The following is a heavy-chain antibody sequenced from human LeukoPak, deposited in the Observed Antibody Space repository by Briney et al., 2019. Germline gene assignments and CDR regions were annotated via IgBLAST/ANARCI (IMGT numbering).Heavy chain of an antibody. J-gene: IGHJ4*02. Sequence: ASVKVSCKASGYTFTGYYLHWVRQAPGQGLEWMGWINPNSGGTKYAQKFQGRVTMTRDTSIRTAYLELSRLKSDDAAVYYCATGRLYYYDSSGYNYWGQGTLVTVSS. V-gene: IGHV1-2*02. CDR1: GYTFTGYY. CDR2: INPNSGGT. CDR3: ATGRLYYYDSSGYNY. D-gene: IGHD3-22*01.